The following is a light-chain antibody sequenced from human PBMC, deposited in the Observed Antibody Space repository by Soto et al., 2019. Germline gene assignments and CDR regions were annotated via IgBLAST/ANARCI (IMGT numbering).Light chain of an antibody. CDR2: AAS. Sequence: DLQMTQSPSSLSASVGDRVTITCRASQSVAYYLNWYEHKPGKAPKLLVYAASSLQSGIPSRFSGRGSGTVFTLTTGTLQPAEFATSYCAKSYSTPRAFGQGTTLEIK. V-gene: IGKV1-39*01. CDR1: QSVAYY. J-gene: IGKJ2*01. CDR3: AKSYSTPRA.